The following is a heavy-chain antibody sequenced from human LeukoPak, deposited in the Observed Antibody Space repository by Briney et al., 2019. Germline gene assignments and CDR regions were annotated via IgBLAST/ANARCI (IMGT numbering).Heavy chain of an antibody. CDR1: GFTFSSYG. CDR2: IRYDGSNK. CDR3: AKRTGYSSTGYYFDY. J-gene: IGHJ4*02. Sequence: GGSLRLSCAASGFTFSSYGMHWVRQAPGKGLEWVAFIRYDGSNKYYADSVKGRFTISRDNSKNTLYLQMNSLRAEDTAVYYCAKRTGYSSTGYYFDYWGQGTLVTVSS. V-gene: IGHV3-30*02. D-gene: IGHD6-13*01.